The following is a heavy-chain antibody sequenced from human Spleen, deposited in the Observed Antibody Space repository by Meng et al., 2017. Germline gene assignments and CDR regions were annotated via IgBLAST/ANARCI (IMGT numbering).Heavy chain of an antibody. Sequence: SQTLSLTCAISGDSVSSNSVAWNWIRQSLSRGLEWLGRTYYRSKWGDDYAVSVKSRISINPDTSKNQFSLQLNSVTPEDTAVYYCARDKLWAFDLWGQGTMVTVSS. V-gene: IGHV6-1*01. CDR2: TYYRSKWGD. CDR3: ARDKLWAFDL. J-gene: IGHJ3*01. D-gene: IGHD2/OR15-2a*01. CDR1: GDSVSSNSVA.